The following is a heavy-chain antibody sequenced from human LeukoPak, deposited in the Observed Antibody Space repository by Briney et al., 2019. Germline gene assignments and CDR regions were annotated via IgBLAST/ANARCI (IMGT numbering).Heavy chain of an antibody. D-gene: IGHD6-13*01. J-gene: IGHJ5*02. CDR1: GFTVSNNY. V-gene: IGHV3-53*04. CDR2: IYSGGST. Sequence: GGSLRLSCAAPGFTVSNNYMSWVRRAPGKGLEWVSIIYSGGSTYYADSVRGRFSISRNNSKNTLYLQMNSLRADDTAVYYCARGLQQQLGWFDPWGQGTLVTVSS. CDR3: ARGLQQQLGWFDP.